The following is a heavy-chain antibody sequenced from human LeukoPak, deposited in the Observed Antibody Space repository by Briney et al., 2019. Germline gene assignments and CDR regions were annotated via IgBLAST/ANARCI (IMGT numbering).Heavy chain of an antibody. CDR2: IKQDGSEK. CDR3: ARGVVVPAALDY. CDR1: GFTFSSYW. D-gene: IGHD2-2*01. Sequence: GGSLRLSCAASGFTFSSYWMSWVRQAPGKGLERVANIKQDGSEKYFVDSVKGRFTISRGNAKNSLYLQMNSLRAEDTAMYYCARGVVVPAALDYWGQGTLVTVSS. J-gene: IGHJ4*02. V-gene: IGHV3-7*01.